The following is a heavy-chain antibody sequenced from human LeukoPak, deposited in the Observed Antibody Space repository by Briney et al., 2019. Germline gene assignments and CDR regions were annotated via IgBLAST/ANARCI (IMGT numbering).Heavy chain of an antibody. Sequence: PGGSLRLSCAASVFTFSNSWMTWVRQAPGKGLEWVANINLDGSQKYYVDSVNGRFTASRDNGKNSLYLEMNNLRIEDTAVYYCATDRGPNTFDHWGQGTLITVSS. V-gene: IGHV3-7*01. CDR1: VFTFSNSW. CDR3: ATDRGPNTFDH. CDR2: INLDGSQK. J-gene: IGHJ4*02. D-gene: IGHD1/OR15-1a*01.